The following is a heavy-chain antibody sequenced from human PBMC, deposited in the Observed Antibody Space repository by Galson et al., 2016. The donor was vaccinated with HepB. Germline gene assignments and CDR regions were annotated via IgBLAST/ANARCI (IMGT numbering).Heavy chain of an antibody. CDR2: ISWDGRTT. Sequence: SLRLSCATSGLTFDDYTMHWVRQAPGKGLQWVSVISWDGRTTSYADSVKGRFTISRDNAKNSLYLQMNSLATEDTAIYFCAKGFSSPFAGNFDSWGQGALVTVSS. CDR3: AKGFSSPFAGNFDS. V-gene: IGHV3-43*01. D-gene: IGHD6-13*01. J-gene: IGHJ4*02. CDR1: GLTFDDYT.